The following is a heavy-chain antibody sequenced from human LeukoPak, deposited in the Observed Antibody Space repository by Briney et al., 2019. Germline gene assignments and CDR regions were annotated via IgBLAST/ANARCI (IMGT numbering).Heavy chain of an antibody. Sequence: GASVTVSCKASGYTFTGYYLHWVRQAPGQGLEWMGWINPNTGGTNYEQRFQDRVTMTRDTSINTAYMEVTRLRSDDTAVYYCARGPPLQTLGVVILTNFDYWGHGTLVTVSS. CDR2: INPNTGGT. D-gene: IGHD3-3*01. CDR1: GYTFTGYY. V-gene: IGHV1-2*02. CDR3: ARGPPLQTLGVVILTNFDY. J-gene: IGHJ4*01.